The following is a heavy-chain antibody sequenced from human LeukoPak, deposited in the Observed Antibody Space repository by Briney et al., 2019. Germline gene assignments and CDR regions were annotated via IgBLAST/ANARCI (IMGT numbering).Heavy chain of an antibody. CDR2: ISSSGSTI. Sequence: PGGSLRLSFAASGFTFSDHYMSWIRQAPGKGLEWVSYISSSGSTIYYADSVQGRFTISRDNAKNSLYLQMNSLRAEDTAVYYCARETRIIHHFDCWGQGTLVTVSS. J-gene: IGHJ4*02. V-gene: IGHV3-11*01. CDR3: ARETRIIHHFDC. CDR1: GFTFSDHY. D-gene: IGHD1-14*01.